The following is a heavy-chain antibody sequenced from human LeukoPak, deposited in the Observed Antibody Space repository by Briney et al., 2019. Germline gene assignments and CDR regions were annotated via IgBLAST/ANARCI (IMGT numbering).Heavy chain of an antibody. Sequence: GASVKVSCKAYGYTFSDYYLHWVRQAPGQGLEWMGYINPKTGGANFAEKFQGRVTMTRDTSIRTVYMELSRVTYDDTALYYCARGVGTSWFDPWGQGTLVTVSS. CDR2: INPKTGGA. V-gene: IGHV1-2*02. CDR3: ARGVGTSWFDP. J-gene: IGHJ5*02. CDR1: GYTFSDYY. D-gene: IGHD2-2*01.